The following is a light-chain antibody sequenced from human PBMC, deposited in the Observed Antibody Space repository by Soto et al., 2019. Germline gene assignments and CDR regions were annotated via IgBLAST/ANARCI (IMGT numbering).Light chain of an antibody. CDR1: QSLLHSNGYNY. V-gene: IGKV2-28*01. CDR3: MQALPTPT. Sequence: DIVMTQSPLSLPVTPGEPASISCRSSQSLLHSNGYNYLYWYLQKPGQSPQLLIYLGSNRASGVPDRFSGSGSGKDFTLKISTVEDDDVGVYYCMQALPTPTFGQGPKVEIK. J-gene: IGKJ1*01. CDR2: LGS.